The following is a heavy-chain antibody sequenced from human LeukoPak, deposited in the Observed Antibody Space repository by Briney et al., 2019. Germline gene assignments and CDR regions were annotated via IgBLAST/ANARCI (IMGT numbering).Heavy chain of an antibody. D-gene: IGHD4-23*01. CDR1: GFTFRRYW. CDR2: IKQDGSEK. J-gene: IGHJ4*02. CDR3: AREYGGNPGLFGY. V-gene: IGHV3-7*01. Sequence: GGSLRLSCAASGFTFRRYWMSWVRQAPGKGLEWVANIKQDGSEKDYVDSVKGRFTISRDNVKNSLYLQMNSLRAEDTAVYYCAREYGGNPGLFGYWGQGTLVTVSS.